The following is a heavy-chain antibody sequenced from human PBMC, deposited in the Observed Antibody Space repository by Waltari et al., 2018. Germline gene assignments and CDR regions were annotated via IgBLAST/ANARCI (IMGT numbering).Heavy chain of an antibody. J-gene: IGHJ4*02. D-gene: IGHD1-26*01. V-gene: IGHV1-69*10. CDR2: IIHLSGIE. CDR1: GGTFSSYA. Sequence: QVQLVQSGAEVKKPGSSVKVSCKASGGTFSSYAISWVRQATGQGLEWMGGIIHLSGIENYAKKFQGRVTMTANKYTSTANMGRGSLRCEERGVYYWEGGGGGGSYYYYFDYWGQGTLVTVSS. CDR3: EGGGGGGSYYYYFDY.